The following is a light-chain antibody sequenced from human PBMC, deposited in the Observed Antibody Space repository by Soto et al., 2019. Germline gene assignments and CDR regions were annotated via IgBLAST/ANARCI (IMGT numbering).Light chain of an antibody. CDR2: GAS. V-gene: IGKV3D-20*02. CDR1: QSVSNNY. Sequence: EIVLTQSPGTLSLSPGERATLSRRASQSVSNNYLAWYQQKPGQAPRLLIYGASNRATGIPDRFSGSGSGTDFTLTISSLEPEDFAVYYCQQRSNWPHSITFGQGTRLEIK. J-gene: IGKJ5*01. CDR3: QQRSNWPHSIT.